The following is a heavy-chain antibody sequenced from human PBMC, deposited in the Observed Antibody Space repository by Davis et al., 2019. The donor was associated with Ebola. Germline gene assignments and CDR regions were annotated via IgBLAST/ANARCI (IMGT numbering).Heavy chain of an antibody. D-gene: IGHD3-16*01. CDR3: ARPRLAYYHYGMDV. V-gene: IGHV4-59*12. CDR2: IYYSGST. Sequence: MPSETLSLTCTVSGYSISSYYWSWIRQPPGKGLEWIGYIYYSGSTNYNPSLKSRVTISVDTSKNQFSLKLSSLTAADTAVYYCARPRLAYYHYGMDVWGKGTTVTGS. J-gene: IGHJ6*04. CDR1: GYSISSYY.